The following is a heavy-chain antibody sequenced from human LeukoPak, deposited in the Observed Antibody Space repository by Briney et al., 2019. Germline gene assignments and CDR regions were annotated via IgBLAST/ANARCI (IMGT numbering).Heavy chain of an antibody. CDR3: ARYINGAFDY. V-gene: IGHV1-3*01. J-gene: IGHJ4*02. Sequence: GASVKVSCNPSGSTFANYGVHWVRHAAGHRLECMGWINGGNGYTKYSQKFQGRVTITGDTSASTAYMELSSLRSEDTAVYYCARYINGAFDYWGQGTLVTVSS. CDR1: GSTFANYG. D-gene: IGHD2-8*01. CDR2: INGGNGYT.